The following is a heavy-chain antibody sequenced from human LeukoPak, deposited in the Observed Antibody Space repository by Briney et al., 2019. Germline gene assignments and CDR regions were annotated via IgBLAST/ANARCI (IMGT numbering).Heavy chain of an antibody. CDR3: ARDRGYSSGCSDY. J-gene: IGHJ4*02. D-gene: IGHD6-19*01. CDR2: IGSSGSDI. CDR1: GFEFSDYG. V-gene: IGHV3-21*01. Sequence: GGSLRLSCAASGFEFSDYGMNWVRQAPGGGLEWVSSIGSSGSDIYYSDSVKGRFAISRDNAKNSLYLQMNSLRAEDTAVYYCARDRGYSSGCSDYWGQGTLVTVSS.